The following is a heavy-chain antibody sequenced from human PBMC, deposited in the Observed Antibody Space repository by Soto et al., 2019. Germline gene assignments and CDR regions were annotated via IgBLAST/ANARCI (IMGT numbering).Heavy chain of an antibody. CDR1: GGSVSSGSYY. D-gene: IGHD1-26*01. J-gene: IGHJ4*02. CDR3: ARGEPDLGYFDY. CDR2: IYYSGST. Sequence: SETLSLTCTVSGGSVSSGSYYLSWIRQPPGKGLEWIGYIYYSGSTNYNPSLKSRVTISVDTSKNQFSLKLSSVTAADTAVYYCARGEPDLGYFDYWGQRTLVTVSS. V-gene: IGHV4-61*01.